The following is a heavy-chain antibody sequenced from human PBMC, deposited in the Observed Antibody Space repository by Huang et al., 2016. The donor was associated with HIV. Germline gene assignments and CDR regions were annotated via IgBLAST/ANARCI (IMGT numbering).Heavy chain of an antibody. J-gene: IGHJ5*02. V-gene: IGHV4-34*01. CDR2: INHRGTT. CDR3: AREIMISFGGPFDP. D-gene: IGHD3-16*01. Sequence: QVQLHHWGAGLLKPSETLSLTCAVFGGSFSSYYWNWIRQSPGKVLEWIGQINHRGTTTYNPSRKSRGTMSVDTSKNQFSLKLNAVTAADTAVYYCAREIMISFGGPFDPWGQGTLVTVSS. CDR1: GGSFSSYY.